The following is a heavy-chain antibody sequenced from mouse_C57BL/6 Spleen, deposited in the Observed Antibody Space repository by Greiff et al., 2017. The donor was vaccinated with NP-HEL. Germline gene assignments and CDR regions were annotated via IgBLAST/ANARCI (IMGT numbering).Heavy chain of an antibody. Sequence: VQLQQSGAELVKPGASVKISCKASGYAFSSYWMNWVKQRPGKGLEWIGQIYPGDGDTNYNGKFKGKATLTVDKSSSTAYMELNSLTSEDSAVYYCARATVVARDYFDYWGQGTTLTVSS. CDR3: ARATVVARDYFDY. D-gene: IGHD1-1*01. CDR1: GYAFSSYW. J-gene: IGHJ2*01. CDR2: IYPGDGDT. V-gene: IGHV1-80*01.